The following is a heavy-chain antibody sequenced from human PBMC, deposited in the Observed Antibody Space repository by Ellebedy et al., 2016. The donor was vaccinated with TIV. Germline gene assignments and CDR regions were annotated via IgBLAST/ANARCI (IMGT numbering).Heavy chain of an antibody. Sequence: MPSETLSLTCTVSGGSISSSPYYRGWICQPPGKGLEWIGNIFYSGRTYYNPSLKSRVTVSVDTSKNQFSLKVSSVTAADTAVYYCARDGVRLGMDVWGQGTTVTVSS. CDR3: ARDGVRLGMDV. V-gene: IGHV4-39*07. D-gene: IGHD2-21*01. CDR2: IFYSGRT. CDR1: GGSISSSPYY. J-gene: IGHJ6*02.